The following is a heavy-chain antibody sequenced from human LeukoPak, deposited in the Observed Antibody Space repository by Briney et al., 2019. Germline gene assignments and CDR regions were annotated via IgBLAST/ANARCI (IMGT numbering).Heavy chain of an antibody. D-gene: IGHD3-22*01. CDR3: ARHSSGLDY. CDR2: ISGSGGST. V-gene: IGHV3-23*01. CDR1: GFTFSSYG. J-gene: IGHJ4*02. Sequence: GGSLRLSCAASGFTFSSYGMSWVRQAPGKGLEWVSAISGSGGSTYYTDSVEGRFTISRDNSKNTLYLQMNSLRAEDTAVYYCARHSSGLDYWGQGTLVTVSS.